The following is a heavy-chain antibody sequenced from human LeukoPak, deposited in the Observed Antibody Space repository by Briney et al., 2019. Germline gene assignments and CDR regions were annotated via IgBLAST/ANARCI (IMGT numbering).Heavy chain of an antibody. CDR3: ARGKQLVEDYYYGMDV. J-gene: IGHJ6*02. CDR2: TYYRSKWYN. V-gene: IGHV6-1*01. D-gene: IGHD6-6*01. Sequence: SQTLSLTCAISGDSVSSNSAAWNWIRQSPSRGLEWLGRTYYRSKWYNGYAVSVKSRITINPDTSKNQFSLQLNSVTPEDTAVYYCARGKQLVEDYYYGMDVWGQGTTVTVSS. CDR1: GDSVSSNSAA.